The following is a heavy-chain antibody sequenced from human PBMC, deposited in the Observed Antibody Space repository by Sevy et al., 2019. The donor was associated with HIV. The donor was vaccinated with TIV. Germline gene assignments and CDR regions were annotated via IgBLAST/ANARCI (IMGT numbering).Heavy chain of an antibody. D-gene: IGHD3-22*01. Sequence: GGSLRLSCAASGFAVSSHAMHWVRQAPGKGLEWVAGISYDGTNKYYGDSVKGRFTISRDNSKNSVYLHVNSLRTEDTAMYYCARDDGSHDSSGFYYWGQGTLVTVSS. CDR1: GFAVSSHA. CDR2: ISYDGTNK. V-gene: IGHV3-30*14. CDR3: ARDDGSHDSSGFYY. J-gene: IGHJ4*02.